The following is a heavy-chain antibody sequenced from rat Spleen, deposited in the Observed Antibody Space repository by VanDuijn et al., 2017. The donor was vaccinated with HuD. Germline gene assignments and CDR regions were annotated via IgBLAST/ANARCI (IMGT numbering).Heavy chain of an antibody. V-gene: IGHV5S23*01. CDR3: TRRPGGDY. CDR1: GFTFSNYY. CDR2: ITNSGGST. J-gene: IGHJ2*01. D-gene: IGHD5-1*01. Sequence: EVQLVESGGGLVQPGRSLKLSCAASGFTFSNYYMAWVRQAPTKGLEWVASITNSGGSTYYRDSVKGRFTISRDNAKSTLYLQMDSLRSEDTATYYCTRRPGGDYWGQGVMVTVSS.